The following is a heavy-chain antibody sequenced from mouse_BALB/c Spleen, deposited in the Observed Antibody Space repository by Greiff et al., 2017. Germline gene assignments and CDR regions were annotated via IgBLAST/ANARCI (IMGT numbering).Heavy chain of an antibody. D-gene: IGHD2-3*01. J-gene: IGHJ1*01. CDR2: ISYSGST. Sequence: EVKLQESGPSLVKPSQTLSLTCSVTGDSITSGYWNWIRKFPGNKLEYMGYISYSGSTYYNPSLKSRISITRDTSKNQYYLQLNSVTTEDTATYYCARYNGYYVHWYFDVWGAGTTVTVSS. CDR3: ARYNGYYVHWYFDV. CDR1: GDSITSGY. V-gene: IGHV3-8*02.